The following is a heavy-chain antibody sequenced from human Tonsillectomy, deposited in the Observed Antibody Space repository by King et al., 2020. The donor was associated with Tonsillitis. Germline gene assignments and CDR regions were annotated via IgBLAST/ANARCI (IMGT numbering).Heavy chain of an antibody. J-gene: IGHJ2*01. CDR2: IAYDASYE. Sequence: VQLVESGGGVVQPGRSLRLSCAASGFTFSNYGMHWVRQAPGXGLEWVALIAYDASYENXAXXXXGRXAXSRDNSKNTXYMEMNSLRVEDTALYYCVXXXXXXXXWYXDXWXXXXLVTVSS. CDR1: GFTFSNYG. CDR3: VXXXXXXXXWYXDX. V-gene: IGHV3-30*03.